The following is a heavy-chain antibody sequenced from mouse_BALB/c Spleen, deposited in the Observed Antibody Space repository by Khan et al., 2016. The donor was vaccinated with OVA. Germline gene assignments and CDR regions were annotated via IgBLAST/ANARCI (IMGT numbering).Heavy chain of an antibody. CDR3: ARRGLRWDFDY. D-gene: IGHD1-1*01. J-gene: IGHJ2*01. CDR2: INPSTGYT. CDR1: GYTIINYW. Sequence: VQLQQSGAELAKPGASVKMSCKASGYTIINYWILWIKQRPGQGLEWIGYINPSTGYTEYNQNFKDKATLTADISSSTAYMQLSSLTSEDSAVYYCARRGLRWDFDYWGQGTTLTVSS. V-gene: IGHV1-7*01.